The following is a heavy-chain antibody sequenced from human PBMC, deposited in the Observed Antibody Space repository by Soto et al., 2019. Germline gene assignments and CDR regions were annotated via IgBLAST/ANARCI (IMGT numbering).Heavy chain of an antibody. CDR3: ARGDPLAVALIDV. CDR1: GFTFSSYA. V-gene: IGHV3-30-3*01. CDR2: ISYDGSNK. Sequence: QVQLVESGGGVVQPGRSLRLSCAASGFTFSSYAMHWVRQAPGKGLEWVAVISYDGSNKYYADSVKGRFTISRDNSKNTLYLQMNSLRAEDTAVYYCARGDPLAVALIDVWGQGTTVTVSS. J-gene: IGHJ6*02. D-gene: IGHD6-19*01.